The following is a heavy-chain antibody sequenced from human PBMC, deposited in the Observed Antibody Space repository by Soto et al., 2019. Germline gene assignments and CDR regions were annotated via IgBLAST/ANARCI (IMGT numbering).Heavy chain of an antibody. J-gene: IGHJ4*02. CDR2: IIPILGIA. V-gene: IGHV1-69*02. D-gene: IGHD2-21*01. CDR1: GGTFSSYT. CDR3: VSFLQGAGDGGMGGMVEGRSSSVVLFDY. Sequence: QVQLVQSGAEVKKPGSSVKVSFKAAGGTFSSYTISWVRQAPGQGLAWMGRIIPILGIANYAQRFQGRVKFSAHKATSAAQMVTSSMRSEDSAVYYCVSFLQGAGDGGMGGMVEGRSSSVVLFDYWGQGTLDTVSA.